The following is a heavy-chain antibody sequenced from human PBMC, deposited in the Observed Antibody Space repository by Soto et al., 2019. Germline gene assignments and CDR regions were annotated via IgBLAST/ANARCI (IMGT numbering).Heavy chain of an antibody. CDR1: GGTFSSYA. D-gene: IGHD4-17*01. V-gene: IGHV1-69*13. J-gene: IGHJ6*02. Sequence: SVKVSCKASGGTFSSYAISWVRQAPGQGLEWMGGIIPIFGTANYAQKFQGRVTITADESTSTAYMELSSLRPEDTAVYYCARDPSANYGGYYYGMDVWGQGTTVTVSS. CDR3: ARDPSANYGGYYYGMDV. CDR2: IIPIFGTA.